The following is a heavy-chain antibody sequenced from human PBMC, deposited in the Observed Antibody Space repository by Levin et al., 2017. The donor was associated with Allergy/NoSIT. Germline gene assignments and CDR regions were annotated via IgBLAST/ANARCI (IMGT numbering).Heavy chain of an antibody. V-gene: IGHV1-18*01. CDR3: ARDLGTGWYDNAFEI. CDR2: ISPNNGHT. J-gene: IGHJ3*02. Sequence: ASVKVSCKASGYTFRVYGIIWVRQAPGEGLEWLGWISPNNGHTKVSHKVLGRVTMTTDASTTTAYLDIRSLTSDDTAVYYCARDLGTGWYDNAFEIWGQGTLVSVSS. D-gene: IGHD6-19*01. CDR1: GYTFRVYG.